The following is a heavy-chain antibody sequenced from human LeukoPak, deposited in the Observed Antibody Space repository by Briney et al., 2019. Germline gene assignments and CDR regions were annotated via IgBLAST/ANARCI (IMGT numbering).Heavy chain of an antibody. CDR2: IYYSGST. CDR1: GGSISSYY. CDR3: ARDSGRSAFDI. D-gene: IGHD3-10*01. J-gene: IGHJ3*02. Sequence: SETLSLTCTVSGGSISSYYWSWIRQPPGKGLEWIGYIYYSGSTNYNPSLKSRVTISVETSKNQFSLKLSSVTAADTAVYYCARDSGRSAFDIWGQGTMVTVSS. V-gene: IGHV4-59*01.